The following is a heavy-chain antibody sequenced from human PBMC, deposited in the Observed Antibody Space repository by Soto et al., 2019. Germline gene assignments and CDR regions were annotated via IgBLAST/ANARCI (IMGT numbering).Heavy chain of an antibody. Sequence: EVQLVESEGGLVQPGGSLRLSCAASGFTFSYYWMHWVRQAPRQGLVWVSRIHSDGSSTTYADSVKGRFTISRDNAKNTLYLQMNSLRVEDTAVYYCARGDKDAFDLWGQGTMVNVSS. CDR2: IHSDGSST. J-gene: IGHJ3*01. CDR3: ARGDKDAFDL. D-gene: IGHD2-21*02. CDR1: GFTFSYYW. V-gene: IGHV3-74*01.